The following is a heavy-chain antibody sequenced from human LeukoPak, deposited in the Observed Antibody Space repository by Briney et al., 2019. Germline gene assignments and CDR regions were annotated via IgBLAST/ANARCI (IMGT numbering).Heavy chain of an antibody. CDR1: GFTFSSYS. V-gene: IGHV3-23*01. CDR2: ISGSGVGT. J-gene: IGHJ3*02. CDR3: AKDQVISGSEASDI. D-gene: IGHD2-21*01. Sequence: GGSLRLSCAASGFTFSSYSMNWVRQAPGKGLEWVSAISGSGVGTYYADSVKGRFTISRDNSWNTLYLQMSSLRAEDTAVYYCAKDQVISGSEASDIWGQGTMVTVSS.